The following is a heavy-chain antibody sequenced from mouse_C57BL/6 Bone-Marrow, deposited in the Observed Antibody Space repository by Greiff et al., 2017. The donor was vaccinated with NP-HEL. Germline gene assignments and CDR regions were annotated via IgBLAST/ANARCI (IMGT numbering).Heavy chain of an antibody. CDR1: GYTFTDYE. Sequence: VQLQQSGAELVRPGASVTLSCKASGYTFTDYEMHWVKQTPVHGLEWIGAIDPETGGTAYNQKFQGKAILTADPSSSTAYMELRSLTSEDSAVYYCNKRGRISWAMDYWGQGTSVTVSS. D-gene: IGHD2-12*01. V-gene: IGHV1-15*01. J-gene: IGHJ4*01. CDR3: NKRGRISWAMDY. CDR2: IDPETGGT.